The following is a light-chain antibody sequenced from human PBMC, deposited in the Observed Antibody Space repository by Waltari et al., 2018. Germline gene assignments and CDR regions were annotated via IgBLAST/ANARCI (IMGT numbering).Light chain of an antibody. CDR3: SSYTSSSTVV. CDR1: SSDVGGYNY. Sequence: QSALTQPASVSGSPGQSITIPCTGPSSDVGGYNYFSWSHQHPGKAPKLMIYEVSNRPSGVSKRFSGSKSGNTASLTISGLQAEDEADYYCSSYTSSSTVVFGGGTKLTVL. CDR2: EVS. V-gene: IGLV2-14*01. J-gene: IGLJ2*01.